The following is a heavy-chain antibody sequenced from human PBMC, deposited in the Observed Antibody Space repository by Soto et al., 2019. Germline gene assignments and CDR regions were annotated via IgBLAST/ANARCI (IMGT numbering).Heavy chain of an antibody. J-gene: IGHJ6*02. CDR1: GFTFSSYG. Sequence: GGTLRLSCAASGFTFSSYGMHWVRQAPGKGLEWVAVILYDGSKKYYADSVKGRFTISRDNSKNALYLQMSSLRAEDTALYYCVKDGSSGWPYFDDMDVWGRGTTVTVSS. CDR2: ILYDGSKK. CDR3: VKDGSSGWPYFDDMDV. V-gene: IGHV3-30*18. D-gene: IGHD6-19*01.